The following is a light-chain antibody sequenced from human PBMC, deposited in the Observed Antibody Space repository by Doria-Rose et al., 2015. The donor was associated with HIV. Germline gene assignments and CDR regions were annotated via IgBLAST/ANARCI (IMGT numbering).Light chain of an antibody. CDR3: QQYYDTPS. J-gene: IGKJ3*01. CDR1: QSLLYTSKNY. CDR2: WAY. Sequence: DIRLTQSPESLGMSLGERATLNCKSNQSLLYTSKNYLAWYQQKPGQPPKWLIYWAYTRQSGVTARFSGSGSGTDFTLTISSLEAEDVAVYYCQQYYDTPSFGPGTTVDIK. V-gene: IGKV4-1*01.